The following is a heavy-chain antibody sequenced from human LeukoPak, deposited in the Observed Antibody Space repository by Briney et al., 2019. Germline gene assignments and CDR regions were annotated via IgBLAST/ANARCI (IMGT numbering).Heavy chain of an antibody. CDR2: IIPIFGTA. J-gene: IGHJ4*02. V-gene: IGHV1-69*01. CDR3: ARSATWFGELGDFDY. D-gene: IGHD3-10*01. CDR1: GGTFSSYA. Sequence: SVKVSCKASGGTFSSYAISWVRQAPGQGLEWMGGIIPIFGTANYAQKFQGRVTITADESTSTAYMELSSLRSGDTAVYYCARSATWFGELGDFDYWGQGTLVTVSS.